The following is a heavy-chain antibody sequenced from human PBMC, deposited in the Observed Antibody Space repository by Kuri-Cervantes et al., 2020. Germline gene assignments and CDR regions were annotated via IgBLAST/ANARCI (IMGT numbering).Heavy chain of an antibody. Sequence: GGSLRLSCAASGFTFDDYAMHWVRQAPGKGLEWVSGISWNSGSIGYADSVKGRFTISRDNAKNSLYLQMNSLRAEDTAVYHCAGSGVVVVPAAPRYWYFDLWGRGTLVTVSS. V-gene: IGHV3-9*01. J-gene: IGHJ2*01. CDR3: AGSGVVVVPAAPRYWYFDL. D-gene: IGHD2-2*01. CDR1: GFTFDDYA. CDR2: ISWNSGSI.